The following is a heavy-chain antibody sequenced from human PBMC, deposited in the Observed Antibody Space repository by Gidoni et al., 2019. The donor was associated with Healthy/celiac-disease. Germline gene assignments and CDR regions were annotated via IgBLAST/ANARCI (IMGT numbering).Heavy chain of an antibody. J-gene: IGHJ4*02. CDR3: ARVSDSGSYFDSYYFDY. CDR2: INPNSGGT. Sequence: QVQLVQSGAEVKKPGASVKVSCTASGYTFTGYYMHWVRQAPGQGLEWMGWINPNSGGTNYAQKFQGRVTMTRDTSISTADMELSRLRSDDTAVYYCARVSDSGSYFDSYYFDYWGQGTLVTVSS. CDR1: GYTFTGYY. D-gene: IGHD1-26*01. V-gene: IGHV1-2*02.